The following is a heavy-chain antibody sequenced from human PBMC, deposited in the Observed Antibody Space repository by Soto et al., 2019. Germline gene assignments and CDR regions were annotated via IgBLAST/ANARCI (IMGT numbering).Heavy chain of an antibody. Sequence: PSETLSLTCLVSGFPISCTYSWGWIRQPPGKGLEWIGSISHSGTTSYSPSLTSRVSISVDTSKNQVSLKLTSVTAADTAVYFCARVTMVIRDSDHFGVDVWGHGTTVTVSS. CDR1: GFPISCTYS. J-gene: IGHJ6*02. CDR2: ISHSGTT. D-gene: IGHD4-17*01. V-gene: IGHV4-38-2*02. CDR3: ARVTMVIRDSDHFGVDV.